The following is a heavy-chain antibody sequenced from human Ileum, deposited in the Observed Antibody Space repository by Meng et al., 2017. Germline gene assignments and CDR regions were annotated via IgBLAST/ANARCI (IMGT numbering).Heavy chain of an antibody. CDR3: ARDMLYSSGSFDF. V-gene: IGHV1-3*01. Sequence: QVLVVQVGHEGTHAGALVKVSCRDFEIYFISYAINWVRQAHGQSLEWMGWITAGNGNTKYSQKFQGRVTITRDTSASTAYMELSSLRFEDTAVYYCARDMLYSSGSFDFWGQGTLVTVSS. CDR1: EIYFISYA. CDR2: ITAGNGNT. J-gene: IGHJ4*02. D-gene: IGHD3-10*01.